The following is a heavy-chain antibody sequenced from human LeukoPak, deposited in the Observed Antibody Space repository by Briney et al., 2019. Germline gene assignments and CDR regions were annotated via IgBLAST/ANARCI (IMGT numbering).Heavy chain of an antibody. CDR1: GGSISSSSYY. CDR2: IYYSGST. J-gene: IGHJ6*03. CDR3: ARDSSFYGDYEYYMDV. V-gene: IGHV4-39*07. D-gene: IGHD4-17*01. Sequence: SETLSLTCTVSGGSISSSSYYWGWIRQPPGMGLEWIGSIYYSGSTYYNPSLKSRVTISVDTSKNQFSLKLSSVTAADTAVYYCARDSSFYGDYEYYMDVWGKGTTVTVSS.